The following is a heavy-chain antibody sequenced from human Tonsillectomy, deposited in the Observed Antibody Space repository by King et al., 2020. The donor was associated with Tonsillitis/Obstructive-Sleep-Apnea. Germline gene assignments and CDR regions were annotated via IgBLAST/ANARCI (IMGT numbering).Heavy chain of an antibody. CDR1: GFTFSSYA. Sequence: QLVQSGGGVVQPGRSLRLSCAASGFTFSSYAMHWVRQAPGKGLEWVAVISYDGSNKYYADSVKGRFTISRDNSKNTLYLQMNSLRAEDTAVYYCARSLFYGGNKGNAFDIWGQGTMVTVSS. CDR3: ARSLFYGGNKGNAFDI. J-gene: IGHJ3*02. CDR2: ISYDGSNK. D-gene: IGHD4-23*01. V-gene: IGHV3-30*04.